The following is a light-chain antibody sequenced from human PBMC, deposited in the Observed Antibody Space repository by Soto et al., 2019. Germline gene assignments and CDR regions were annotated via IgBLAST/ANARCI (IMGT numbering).Light chain of an antibody. CDR3: HQYNNWAWT. CDR1: QSIASN. V-gene: IGKV3-15*01. Sequence: EVLMTQSPATLSVSPGERATLSCRASQSIASNLAWYQQKPGQAPRLLIYGASTRATGIPARFSGSGSGTEFTLTISSLPSEDYARYFCHQYNNWAWTGAQGTKVEIK. J-gene: IGKJ1*01. CDR2: GAS.